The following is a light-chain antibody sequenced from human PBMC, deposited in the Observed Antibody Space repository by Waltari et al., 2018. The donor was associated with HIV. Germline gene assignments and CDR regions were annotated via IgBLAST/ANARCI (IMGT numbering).Light chain of an antibody. J-gene: IGLJ3*02. CDR2: VNN. CDR3: AAWDDSLAWV. Sequence: QSVLTQPPSASGTPGPRVTLSCSGTRPNIGSNTVNWYQQLPGTAPKLLIYVNNQRPAGVPDRFSGSKSGTSASLAISGLQSEDEADYYCAAWDDSLAWVFGGGTKLTVL. V-gene: IGLV1-44*01. CDR1: RPNIGSNT.